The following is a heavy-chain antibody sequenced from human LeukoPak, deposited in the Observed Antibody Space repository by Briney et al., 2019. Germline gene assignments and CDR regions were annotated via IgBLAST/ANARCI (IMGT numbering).Heavy chain of an antibody. CDR3: AGYSGRYPYYMDV. D-gene: IGHD1-26*01. J-gene: IGHJ6*03. CDR1: GFTVSSNY. V-gene: IGHV3-66*01. CDR2: MYTLGNT. Sequence: PGGSLRLSCAASGFTVSSNYMTWVRQAPGKGLEWVSVMYTLGNTYYADSVRGRFTISRDNSKNTLYLQMNSLRAEDTAVYHCAGYSGRYPYYMDVWGKGTTVTISS.